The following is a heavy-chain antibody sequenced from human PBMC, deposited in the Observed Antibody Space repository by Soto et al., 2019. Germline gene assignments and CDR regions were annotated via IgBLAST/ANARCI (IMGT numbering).Heavy chain of an antibody. CDR1: RYTFTDYY. Sequence: GASVKVSCKASRYTFTDYYMHWVRQSPGQGLEWMGWINPNSGVTQFPQKFQGRVIVTRDTSISTAYMGLSRLTSDDTAVYYCARAGLRTLELAPTYWGQGTLVPVSS. V-gene: IGHV1-2*02. CDR2: INPNSGVT. J-gene: IGHJ4*02. D-gene: IGHD3-10*01. CDR3: ARAGLRTLELAPTY.